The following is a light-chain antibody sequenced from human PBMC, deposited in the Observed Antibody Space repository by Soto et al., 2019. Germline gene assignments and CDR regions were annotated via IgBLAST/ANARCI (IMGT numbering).Light chain of an antibody. J-gene: IGLJ2*01. Sequence: QAVVTQPPSVSAAPGQKVTISCSASSSNIGNNYVSWYQQLPGTAPKLLIYENNKRPSGIPDRFSGSKSGTSATLGITGLQTGDEADYYCGTWDSSLSAGRVFGGGTKVTVL. V-gene: IGLV1-51*02. CDR3: GTWDSSLSAGRV. CDR1: SSNIGNNY. CDR2: ENN.